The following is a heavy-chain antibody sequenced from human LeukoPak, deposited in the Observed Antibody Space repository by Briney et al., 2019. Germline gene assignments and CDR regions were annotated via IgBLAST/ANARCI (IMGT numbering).Heavy chain of an antibody. D-gene: IGHD3-3*01. CDR3: ARQGYWSGYFVFDS. V-gene: IGHV4-59*08. CDR1: GGSISSYY. J-gene: IGHJ4*02. CDR2: IYYSGST. Sequence: SETLSLTCTVSGGSISSYYWSWIRQPPGKGLEWIGYIYYSGSTNYNPSLESRVTISVDTSKNQFSLRLSSVTAAGTAVYYCARQGYWSGYFVFDSWGQGTLVTVSS.